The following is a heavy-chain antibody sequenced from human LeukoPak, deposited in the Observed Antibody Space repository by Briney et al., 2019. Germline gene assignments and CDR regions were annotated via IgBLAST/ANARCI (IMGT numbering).Heavy chain of an antibody. J-gene: IGHJ4*02. CDR2: ISYDGSNK. Sequence: KGLEWVAVISYDGSNKYYADSVKGRFTISRDNSKNTLYLQMNSLRAGDTAVYYCAKSSYYDSSGFYREYYFDYWGQGTLVPVSS. CDR3: AKSSYYDSSGFYREYYFDY. V-gene: IGHV3-30*18. D-gene: IGHD3-22*01.